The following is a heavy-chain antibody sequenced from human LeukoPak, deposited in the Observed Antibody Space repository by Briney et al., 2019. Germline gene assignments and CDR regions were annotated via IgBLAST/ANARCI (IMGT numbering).Heavy chain of an antibody. Sequence: ASVKVSCKASGYTFTSYYMHWVRQAPGQGLEWMGIINPSGGSTSYAQKFQGRVTMTRDTSTSTVYMELSSLRSEDTAVYYCARLGWRDYYDSSGYLGYWGQGTLVTVSS. V-gene: IGHV1-46*01. CDR3: ARLGWRDYYDSSGYLGY. D-gene: IGHD3-22*01. CDR2: INPSGGST. J-gene: IGHJ4*02. CDR1: GYTFTSYY.